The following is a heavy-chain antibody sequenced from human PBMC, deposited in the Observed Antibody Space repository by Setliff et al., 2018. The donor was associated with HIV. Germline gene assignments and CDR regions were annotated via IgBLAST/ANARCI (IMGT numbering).Heavy chain of an antibody. V-gene: IGHV1-2*02. D-gene: IGHD3-10*01. Sequence: ASVKVSCKASGYLFTGYYMHWVRQAPGQGLEWMGWINVNSGGTKYAQKFQGRVTMTRDTSISTAYMEVSSLRSDDTAVYYCAREGSPIYYFDYWSQGPRSPSPQ. CDR2: INVNSGGT. J-gene: IGHJ4*02. CDR1: GYLFTGYY. CDR3: AREGSPIYYFDY.